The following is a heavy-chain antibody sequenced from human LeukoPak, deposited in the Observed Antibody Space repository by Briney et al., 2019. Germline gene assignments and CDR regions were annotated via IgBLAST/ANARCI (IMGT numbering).Heavy chain of an antibody. J-gene: IGHJ6*03. V-gene: IGHV3-30-3*01. D-gene: IGHD6-6*01. CDR2: ISHDGSKK. CDR3: ARDRVAARQWGYYYYMDV. Sequence: GGSLRLSCAASGFIFSNYHMYWVRQAPGTGLEWVALISHDGSKKDLADSVKGRFTISRDNSKNTLYLQMNSLRAEDTAVYYCARDRVAARQWGYYYYMDVWGKGTTVTVSS. CDR1: GFIFSNYH.